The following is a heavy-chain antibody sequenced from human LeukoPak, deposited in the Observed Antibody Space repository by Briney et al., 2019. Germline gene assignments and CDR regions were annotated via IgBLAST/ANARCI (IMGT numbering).Heavy chain of an antibody. D-gene: IGHD2-15*01. CDR3: ARDGGYCEGITCPGDL. J-gene: IGHJ5*02. Sequence: GGSLRLSCAASGFTVGTYWMSWVRQAPGKGLEWVANIDRDGTTKFYLDSLEGRFTISRDNAKNSLYLQGNSLRVEDTAVYYCARDGGYCEGITCPGDLWGRGALVAVSS. CDR1: GFTVGTYW. CDR2: IDRDGTTK. V-gene: IGHV3-7*03.